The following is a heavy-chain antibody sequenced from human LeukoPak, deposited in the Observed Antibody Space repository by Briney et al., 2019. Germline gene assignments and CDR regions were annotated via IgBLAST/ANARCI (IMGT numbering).Heavy chain of an antibody. CDR3: ARAGGSGSSRDY. CDR1: GGSISSGGYY. CDR2: IYTSGST. Sequence: PSQTLSLTCTVSGGSISSGGYYWRWIRQPAGKGLEWIGRIYTSGSTNYNPSLKSRVTISVDTSKNQFSLKLSSVTAADTAVYYCARAGGSGSSRDYWGQGTLVTVSS. D-gene: IGHD3-10*01. J-gene: IGHJ4*02. V-gene: IGHV4-61*02.